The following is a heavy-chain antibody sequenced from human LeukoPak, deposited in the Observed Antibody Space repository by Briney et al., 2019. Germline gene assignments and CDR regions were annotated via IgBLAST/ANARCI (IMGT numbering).Heavy chain of an antibody. CDR3: ARGSEVDTAMVHLDS. CDR1: GGTFSSYA. J-gene: IGHJ4*02. D-gene: IGHD5-18*01. Sequence: GSSVKVFCKASGGTFSSYAISWVRQAPGQGLEWMGRIIPILGIANYAQKFQGRVTITADKSTSTAYMELSSLRSEDTAVYYCARGSEVDTAMVHLDSWGQGTLVTVSS. V-gene: IGHV1-69*04. CDR2: IIPILGIA.